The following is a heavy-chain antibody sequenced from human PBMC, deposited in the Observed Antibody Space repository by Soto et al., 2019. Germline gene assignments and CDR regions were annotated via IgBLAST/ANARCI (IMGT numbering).Heavy chain of an antibody. V-gene: IGHV3-23*01. J-gene: IGHJ4*02. CDR3: AREDGGGPFDF. Sequence: EVQLLEFGGGLVRPGGSLRLSCAASGFIFGSYAMHWVRQAPGKGLEWVSGISGHGGDIYYADSVKGRFTISRDTATSTLYLQMDSLRADDTAVYYCAREDGGGPFDFWGQGTLVTVSS. CDR1: GFIFGSYA. CDR2: ISGHGGDI. D-gene: IGHD2-15*01.